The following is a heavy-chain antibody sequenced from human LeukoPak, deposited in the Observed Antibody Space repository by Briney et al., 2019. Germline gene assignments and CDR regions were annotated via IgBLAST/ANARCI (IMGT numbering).Heavy chain of an antibody. CDR1: GFIFSNYA. D-gene: IGHD4-17*01. Sequence: GGSLRLSCAASGFIFSNYAMSWVRQAPGKGLEWVSTVSGSATNTYYADSVKGRFTVSRDNSKNTLYLQMNSLSVDDTAVYYCAKGFQTYGELSFDGWGQGTLVTVSS. CDR2: VSGSATNT. J-gene: IGHJ4*02. CDR3: AKGFQTYGELSFDG. V-gene: IGHV3-23*01.